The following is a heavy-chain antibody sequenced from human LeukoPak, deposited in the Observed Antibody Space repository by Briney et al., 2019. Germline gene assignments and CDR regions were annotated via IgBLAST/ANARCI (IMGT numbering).Heavy chain of an antibody. V-gene: IGHV3-11*01. CDR1: GFTFSDYC. J-gene: IGHJ4*02. Sequence: NSGGSLRLSCAASGFTFSDYCMNWIRQAPGKGLEWVSYISSSGTTIYYADSVKGRFTISRDNSKNTLYLQMNSLRAEDTAVYYCEGGYDPLDYFDYWGQGTLVTVSS. CDR3: EGGYDPLDYFDY. D-gene: IGHD5-12*01. CDR2: ISSSGTTI.